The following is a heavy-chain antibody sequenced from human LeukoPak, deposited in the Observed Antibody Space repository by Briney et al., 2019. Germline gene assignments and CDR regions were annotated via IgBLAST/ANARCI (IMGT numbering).Heavy chain of an antibody. CDR3: ARDSTDGIDY. J-gene: IGHJ4*02. CDR2: IYSGGST. CDR1: GFTVSSNY. D-gene: IGHD1-14*01. V-gene: IGHV3-53*01. Sequence: AGGSLRLSCAASGFTVSSNYMSWVRQAPGKGLEWVSVIYSGGSTYYANSVKRRFTISRDNSKNTLYLQMNSLRAEDTAVNYCARDSTDGIDYWGQGTLVTVSS.